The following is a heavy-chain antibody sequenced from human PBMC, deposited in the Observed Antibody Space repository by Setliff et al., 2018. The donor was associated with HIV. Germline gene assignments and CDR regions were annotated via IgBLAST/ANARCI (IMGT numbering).Heavy chain of an antibody. CDR3: TTARVDYFDY. D-gene: IGHD3-3*01. Sequence: GGSLRLSCVASGFSFRGAALHWVRQTSGKGLEWIGRIRMKSNIYETVYAESVKGRFSISRDDSQNTAFLQMHSLKSEDTAAYYCTTARVDYFDYWGQGALVTVSS. J-gene: IGHJ4*01. V-gene: IGHV3-73*01. CDR2: IRMKSNIYET. CDR1: GFSFRGAA.